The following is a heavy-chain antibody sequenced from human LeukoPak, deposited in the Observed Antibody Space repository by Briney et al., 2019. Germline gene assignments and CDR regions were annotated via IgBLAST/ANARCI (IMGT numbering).Heavy chain of an antibody. V-gene: IGHV4-59*08. CDR2: IYYSGST. J-gene: IGHJ4*02. CDR3: ARLKYYGFWSGYPSPDFDY. CDR1: GGSISSYY. D-gene: IGHD3-3*01. Sequence: SETLSLTCTVSGGSISSYYWSWIRQPPGKGLEWIGYIYYSGSTNYNPSLKSRVTISVDTSKNQFSLKLSSVTAADTAVYYCARLKYYGFWSGYPSPDFDYWGQGTLVTVSS.